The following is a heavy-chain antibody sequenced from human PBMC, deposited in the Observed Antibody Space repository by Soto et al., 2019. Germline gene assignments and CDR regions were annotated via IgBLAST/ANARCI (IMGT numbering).Heavy chain of an antibody. D-gene: IGHD6-6*01. V-gene: IGHV3-53*01. J-gene: IGHJ6*03. CDR1: GFTVSSNY. CDR3: AGRDSSSYYYYYYYMDV. Sequence: GGSLRLSCAASGFTVSSNYMSWVRQAPGKGLEWVSVIYSGGSTYYADSVKGRFTISRDNSKNTLYLQMNSLRAEDTAVYYCAGRDSSSYYYYYYYMDVWGKGTTVTVSS. CDR2: IYSGGST.